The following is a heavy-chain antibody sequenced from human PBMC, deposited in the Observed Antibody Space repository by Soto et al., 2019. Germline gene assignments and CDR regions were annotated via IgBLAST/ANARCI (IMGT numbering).Heavy chain of an antibody. V-gene: IGHV1-69*13. CDR2: IIPIFGTA. CDR1: GGAFSSYA. CDR3: AVATYPAANAPHFDY. D-gene: IGHD5-12*01. J-gene: IGHJ4*02. Sequence: GASVKVSCKASGGAFSSYAISWVRQAPGQGLEWMGGIIPIFGTANYAQKFQGRVTITADESTSTAYMELSSLRSEDTAVYYCAVATYPAANAPHFDYWGQGTLVTVSS.